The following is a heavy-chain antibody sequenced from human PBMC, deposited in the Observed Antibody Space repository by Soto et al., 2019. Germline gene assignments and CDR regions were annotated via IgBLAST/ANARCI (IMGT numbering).Heavy chain of an antibody. D-gene: IGHD1-1*01. CDR2: ISTSSSYI. J-gene: IGHJ5*01. Sequence: SGGSLRLSCEGSGFTFNPYNMNWVRQAPGKGLEWVASISTSSSYIYYAASVEGRFTVSRDNAKNSLYLQMSDLRDEDTAVYYCGGGLERATSKNWFDSWGQGTQVTVSS. CDR3: GGGLERATSKNWFDS. V-gene: IGHV3-21*01. CDR1: GFTFNPYN.